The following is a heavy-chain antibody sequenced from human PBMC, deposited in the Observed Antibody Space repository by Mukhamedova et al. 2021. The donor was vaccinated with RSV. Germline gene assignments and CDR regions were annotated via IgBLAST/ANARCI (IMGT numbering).Heavy chain of an antibody. Sequence: IKGKLGGGTTDYAAAVRGRFTISRDDSKSTLYLEMSSLKIEDTAMYFCVTDDLYNLSGYPTGDCDAFDIWGQGTMVTVSS. CDR3: VTDDLYNLSGYPTGDCDAFDI. D-gene: IGHD3-22*01. V-gene: IGHV3-15*05. CDR2: IKGKLGGGTT. J-gene: IGHJ3*02.